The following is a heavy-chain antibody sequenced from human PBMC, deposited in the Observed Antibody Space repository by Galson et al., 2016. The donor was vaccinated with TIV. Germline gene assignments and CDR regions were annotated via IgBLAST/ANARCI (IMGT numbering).Heavy chain of an antibody. V-gene: IGHV3-30-3*01. CDR3: ATGGGYGDSGFDS. Sequence: LSCADAGFTFNYYPMHWVRQAPGKGLEWVAVISYDGSSKYYADSVKGRFTISRDNSKNTLYLQMNSLRAEDTAVYYCATGGGYGDSGFDSWGQGTLVTVSS. D-gene: IGHD3-16*02. CDR1: GFTFNYYP. CDR2: ISYDGSSK. J-gene: IGHJ4*02.